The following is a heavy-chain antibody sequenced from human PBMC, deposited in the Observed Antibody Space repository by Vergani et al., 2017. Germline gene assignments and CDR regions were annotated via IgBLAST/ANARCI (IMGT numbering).Heavy chain of an antibody. V-gene: IGHV1-18*01. CDR2: ISAYNGNT. CDR3: ARDCKWLLSPRLYYYYYGMDV. D-gene: IGHD2-21*02. CDR1: GYTFTSYG. J-gene: IGHJ6*02. Sequence: QVQLVQSGAEVKKPGASVKVSCKASGYTFTSYGISWVRQAPGQGLEWMGWISAYNGNTKYAQKPQGRVTMTTDTSTSTAYMELRSLRSDDTAVYYCARDCKWLLSPRLYYYYYGMDVWGQGTTVTVSS.